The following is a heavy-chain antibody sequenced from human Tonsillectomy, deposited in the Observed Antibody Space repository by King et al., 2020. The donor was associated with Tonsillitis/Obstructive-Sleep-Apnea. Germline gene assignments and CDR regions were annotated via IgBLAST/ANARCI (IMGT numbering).Heavy chain of an antibody. CDR2: ISGSGDGT. D-gene: IGHD1-26*01. J-gene: IGHJ4*02. CDR1: GFTFSSYA. Sequence: VQLVESGGGLVQPGGSLRLSCAASGFTFSSYAMNWVRQAPGKGLEWVSTISGSGDGTYYADSVKSRFSISRDTSKNTLYLQMNGLRAEDTAVYYWAKGVGATGVRGYFDYWGQGALVTVSS. V-gene: IGHV3-23*04. CDR3: AKGVGATGVRGYFDY.